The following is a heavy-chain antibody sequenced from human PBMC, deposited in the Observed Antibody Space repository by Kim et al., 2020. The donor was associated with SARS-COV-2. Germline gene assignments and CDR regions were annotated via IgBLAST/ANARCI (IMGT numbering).Heavy chain of an antibody. V-gene: IGHV3-66*01. J-gene: IGHJ6*02. D-gene: IGHD2-2*01. CDR3: ARSPGYCSSTSCYGVYVGGMDV. CDR2: IYSGGST. CDR1: GFTVSSNY. Sequence: GGSLRLSCAASGFTVSSNYMSWVRQAPGKGLEWVSVIYSGGSTYYADSVKGRFTISRDNSKNTLYLQMNSLRAEDTAVYYCARSPGYCSSTSCYGVYVGGMDVWGQGTTVTVSS.